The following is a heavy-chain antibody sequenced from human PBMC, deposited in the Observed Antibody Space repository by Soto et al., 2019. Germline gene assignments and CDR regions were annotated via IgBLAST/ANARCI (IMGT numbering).Heavy chain of an antibody. CDR1: GFSFDTYA. Sequence: EVQLLESGGGLVQPGGSLRLSCAASGFSFDTYAMSRFTMSWVRQAPGKGLEWVSSISGSGGKAYYADSVKGRFTISGANSNNTLHLQMNSLSAEDTAFYYCAKARGGFACGCEYFDVWGQAALVTFSS. V-gene: IGHV3-23*01. D-gene: IGHD6-19*01. J-gene: IGHJ4*02. CDR3: AKARGGFACGCEYFDV. CDR2: ISGSGGKA.